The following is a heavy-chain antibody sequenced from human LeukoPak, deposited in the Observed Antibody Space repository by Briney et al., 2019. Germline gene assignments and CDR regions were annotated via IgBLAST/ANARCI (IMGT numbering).Heavy chain of an antibody. CDR3: VRDCSSTRCYNY. D-gene: IGHD2-2*01. Sequence: PSETLSLTCTVSRGSISNYYWSWIRQPAGKGLEWIGRIYSNGNTNYNPSLKSRVTMSVDTSKNQFSLKLSSVTAADTAVYYCVRDCSSTRCYNYWGQGTLVTVSS. V-gene: IGHV4-4*07. CDR2: IYSNGNT. CDR1: RGSISNYY. J-gene: IGHJ4*02.